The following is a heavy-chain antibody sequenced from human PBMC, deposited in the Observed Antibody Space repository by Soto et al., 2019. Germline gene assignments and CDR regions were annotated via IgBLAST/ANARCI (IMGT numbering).Heavy chain of an antibody. CDR3: AKAYCGGNCYYQIYY. Sequence: EVQLLESGGGLVQPGGSMRLSCAASGFTFSNYAMSWVRQAPGKGLEWVSGISGSGGNTYYADSVKGRFTISRDNSKNTLYLQMNSLRAEDTAVYYCAKAYCGGNCYYQIYYWGQGTLVIVSS. V-gene: IGHV3-23*01. CDR2: ISGSGGNT. CDR1: GFTFSNYA. J-gene: IGHJ4*02. D-gene: IGHD2-21*02.